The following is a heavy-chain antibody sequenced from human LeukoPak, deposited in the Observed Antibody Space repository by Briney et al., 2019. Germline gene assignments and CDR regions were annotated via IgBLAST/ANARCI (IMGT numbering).Heavy chain of an antibody. CDR2: MNPNSGGT. Sequence: GASVKVSCKASGYAFVGYFIHWVRQAPGQGLEWMGWMNPNSGGTNYAQKFQGRVTMTRDTSISTAYMELISLRSDDTAVYYCARYIAEVRFQRLLDPWGQGTLVIVSS. CDR1: GYAFVGYF. V-gene: IGHV1-2*02. J-gene: IGHJ5*02. D-gene: IGHD3-3*01. CDR3: ARYIAEVRFQRLLDP.